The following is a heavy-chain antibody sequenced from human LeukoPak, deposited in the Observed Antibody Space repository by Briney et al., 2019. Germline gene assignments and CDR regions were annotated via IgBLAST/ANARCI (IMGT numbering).Heavy chain of an antibody. CDR1: GGSISSGGYY. Sequence: SETLSLTCTVSGGSISSGGYYWSWIRQPPGKGLEWIGYIYHSGSTYYNPSLKSRVTISVDRSKNQFSLKLSSVTAADTAVHYCALALLWFGESSGAFDIWGQGTMVTVSS. J-gene: IGHJ3*02. CDR3: ALALLWFGESSGAFDI. CDR2: IYHSGST. V-gene: IGHV4-30-2*01. D-gene: IGHD3-10*01.